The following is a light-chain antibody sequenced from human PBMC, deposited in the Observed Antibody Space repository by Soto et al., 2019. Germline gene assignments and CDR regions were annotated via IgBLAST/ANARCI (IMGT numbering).Light chain of an antibody. J-gene: IGKJ5*01. CDR1: QSISSW. V-gene: IGKV1-5*01. Sequence: DIPMTQSPSTLSASVGDRVTITCRASQSISSWLAWYQQKPGKAPKLPIYDASSLESGVPSRFSGSGSGTDFTLTISSLQPDDFATYYCQQYNSYSPTFGQGTRLEIK. CDR2: DAS. CDR3: QQYNSYSPT.